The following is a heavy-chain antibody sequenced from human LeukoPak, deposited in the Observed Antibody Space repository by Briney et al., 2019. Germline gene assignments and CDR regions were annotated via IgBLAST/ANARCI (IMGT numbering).Heavy chain of an antibody. V-gene: IGHV3-66*01. CDR2: IYSSGIT. Sequence: GGSLRLSCAASGFTVSSNYITWVGRAQGKGLGWVSVIYSSGITYYADSVKGRFTISRDNSKNTLYLQMNSLRAEDTAFYYCARGHNSRAGVTDCCPLDFWGQGTLVTVSS. D-gene: IGHD2-21*02. CDR1: GFTVSSNY. J-gene: IGHJ4*02. CDR3: ARGHNSRAGVTDCCPLDF.